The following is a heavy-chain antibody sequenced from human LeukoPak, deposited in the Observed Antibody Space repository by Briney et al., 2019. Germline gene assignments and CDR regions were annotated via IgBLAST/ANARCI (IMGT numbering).Heavy chain of an antibody. CDR2: IYYSGST. J-gene: IGHJ6*02. V-gene: IGHV4-59*01. D-gene: IGHD6-19*01. CDR3: ARVSRGWPYYYGMDV. Sequence: SETLSLTCTVSGGSISSYYWSWIRQPPGTGLEWIGYIYYSGSTNYNPSLKSRVTTSVDTSKNQFSLKLSSVTAADTAVYYCARVSRGWPYYYGMDVWGQGTTVTVSS. CDR1: GGSISSYY.